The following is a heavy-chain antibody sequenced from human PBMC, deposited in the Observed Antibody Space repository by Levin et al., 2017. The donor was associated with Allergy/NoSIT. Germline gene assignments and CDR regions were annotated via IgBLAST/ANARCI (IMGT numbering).Heavy chain of an antibody. D-gene: IGHD2-2*01. CDR3: ARGGIVPADPLFDF. Sequence: KSSETLSLTCAVSGDSITNNRWWGWTRQPPGKGLEWIGYIYHSGSTYYNPSLKDRVTMSVDTSKNQLSLKLRSVTAVDTAVYYCARGGIVPADPLFDFWGQGTLVTVSS. J-gene: IGHJ4*02. CDR1: GDSITNNRW. CDR2: IYHSGST. V-gene: IGHV4-28*03.